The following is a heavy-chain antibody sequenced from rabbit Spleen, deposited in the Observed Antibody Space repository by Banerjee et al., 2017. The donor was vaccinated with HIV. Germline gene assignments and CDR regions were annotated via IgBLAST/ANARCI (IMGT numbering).Heavy chain of an antibody. CDR1: GFDFSNYY. Sequence: EQLEESGGGLVQPEGSLTLTCRASGFDFSNYYMTWIRQAPGKGLEWIGYIEPIFDNTYYASWVNGRFTISSDNAQNTVDLQMNSLTAADTATYFCARHAGYAGYGYSTLDLWGPGTLVTVS. J-gene: IGHJ4*01. V-gene: IGHV1S47*01. CDR2: IEPIFDNT. D-gene: IGHD8-1*01. CDR3: ARHAGYAGYGYSTLDL.